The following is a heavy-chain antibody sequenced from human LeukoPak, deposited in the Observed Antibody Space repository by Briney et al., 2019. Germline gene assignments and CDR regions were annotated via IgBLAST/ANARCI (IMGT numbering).Heavy chain of an antibody. CDR1: GGSISSSSYY. CDR2: IYYSGST. D-gene: IGHD3-10*01. Sequence: SETLSLTCTVSGGSISSSSYYWGWIRQPPGKGLEWIGSIYYSGSTYYNPSLKSRVTISVDTSKNQFSLKLSSVTAADTAVYYCARHGSGNGCYYYYYGMDVWGQGTTVTVSS. CDR3: ARHGSGNGCYYYYYGMDV. V-gene: IGHV4-39*01. J-gene: IGHJ6*02.